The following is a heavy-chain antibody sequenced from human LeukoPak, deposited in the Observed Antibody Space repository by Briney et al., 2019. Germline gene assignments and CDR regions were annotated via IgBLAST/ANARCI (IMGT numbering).Heavy chain of an antibody. D-gene: IGHD6-13*01. J-gene: IGHJ4*01. V-gene: IGHV4-59*08. CDR2: IYYTGST. CDR3: ARFSSSTWVFAL. Sequence: SETLSLTCTVSGGSISGYYWSWLRQSPGKGAECIAYIYYTGSTNYNPPLRSRVAISLETSKNHFSLNLVSVTAADTAIYYCARFSSSTWVFALWGHGTLVTVSS. CDR1: GGSISGYY.